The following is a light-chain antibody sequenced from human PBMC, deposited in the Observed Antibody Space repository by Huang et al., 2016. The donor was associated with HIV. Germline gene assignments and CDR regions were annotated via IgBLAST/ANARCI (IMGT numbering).Light chain of an antibody. J-gene: IGKJ4*01. CDR2: GAS. V-gene: IGKV4-1*01. CDR3: QQYYNTLALT. CDR1: QSVLYSSHNQNY. Sequence: DIVMTQSPDSLAVSLGERATINCKSSQSVLYSSHNQNYLAWYQQKPVQPPKLLIYGASTRESGVPDRFSGSWSGTDFTLTISSLQAEDVAVYYCQQYYNTLALTFGGGTKVEIK.